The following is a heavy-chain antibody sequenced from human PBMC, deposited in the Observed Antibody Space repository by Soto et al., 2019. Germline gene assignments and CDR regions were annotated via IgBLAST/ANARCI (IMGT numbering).Heavy chain of an antibody. CDR1: GYTFTSYD. CDR2: MNPNSGNT. V-gene: IGHV1-8*01. J-gene: IGHJ4*02. D-gene: IGHD1-26*01. Sequence: ASVKVSCKASGYTFTSYDINWVRQATGQGLEWMGCMNPNSGNTGYAQKFQGRVTMTRNTSISSAYMELSSLRSEDTAVYYCARGPIQTRWEIHFDYWGQGTLVTVSS. CDR3: ARGPIQTRWEIHFDY.